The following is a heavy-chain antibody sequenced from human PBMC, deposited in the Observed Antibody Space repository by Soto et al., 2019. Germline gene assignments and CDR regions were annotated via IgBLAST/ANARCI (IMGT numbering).Heavy chain of an antibody. Sequence: SVKVSCKASGGTFSSYAISWVRQAPGQGLEWMGGIIPIFGTANYAQKFQGRVTITADKSTSTAYMELSSLRSEDTAVYYCARDRSYDYVWGSYREKSYYFDYWGQGTLVTVSS. CDR3: ARDRSYDYVWGSYREKSYYFDY. CDR2: IIPIFGTA. CDR1: GGTFSSYA. V-gene: IGHV1-69*06. J-gene: IGHJ4*02. D-gene: IGHD3-16*02.